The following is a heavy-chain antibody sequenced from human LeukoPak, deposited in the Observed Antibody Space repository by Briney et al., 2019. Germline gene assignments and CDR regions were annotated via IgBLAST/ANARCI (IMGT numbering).Heavy chain of an antibody. V-gene: IGHV3-23*01. D-gene: IGHD6-6*01. CDR2: ISGSGGST. J-gene: IGHJ4*02. CDR3: ARDLTPGEYIAAPLGDY. Sequence: GSLRLSFAASGFPFSSYAMSWVRQAPGKGLEWVSAISGSGGSTYYSDSVKGRFTISRDNSKNTLYLQMNSLRAEDTAVYYCARDLTPGEYIAAPLGDYWGQGTLVTVSS. CDR1: GFPFSSYA.